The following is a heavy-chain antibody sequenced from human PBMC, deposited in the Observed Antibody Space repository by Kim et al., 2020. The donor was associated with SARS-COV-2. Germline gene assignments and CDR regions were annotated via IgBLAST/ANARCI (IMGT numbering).Heavy chain of an antibody. V-gene: IGHV5-51*01. CDR1: GYSFTSYW. CDR2: IYPGDSDT. D-gene: IGHD1-26*01. CDR3: ARRVVGATTSGYYFDY. J-gene: IGHJ4*02. Sequence: GESLKISCKGSGYSFTSYWIGWVRQMPGKGLEWMGIIYPGDSDTRYSLSFQGQVTISADKSISTAYLQWSSLKASDTAMYYCARRVVGATTSGYYFDYWGQGTLVTVSS.